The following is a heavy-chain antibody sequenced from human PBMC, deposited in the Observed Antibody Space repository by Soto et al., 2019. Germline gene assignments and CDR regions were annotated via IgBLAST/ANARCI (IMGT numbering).Heavy chain of an antibody. CDR1: GYTFTGYY. CDR3: ARELGGSPNWFDP. J-gene: IGHJ5*02. D-gene: IGHD1-26*01. CDR2: INPNSGGT. Sequence: ASVKVSCSASGYTFTGYYMNWVRQAPGQGLEWMGWINPNSGGTNYAQKFQGWVTMTRDTSISTAYMELSRLRSDDTAVYYCARELGGSPNWFDPWGQGTLVTVSS. V-gene: IGHV1-2*04.